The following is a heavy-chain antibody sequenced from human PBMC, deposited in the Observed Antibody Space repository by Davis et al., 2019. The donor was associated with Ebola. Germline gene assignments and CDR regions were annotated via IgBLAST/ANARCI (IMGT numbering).Heavy chain of an antibody. Sequence: GESLKISCKGSGYSFTSYWIGWVRQMPGKGLEWMGIIYPGDSDTRYSPSFQGQVTISADKSISTAYLQWSSLKASDTAMYYCARSGIAAAGPGNWFDPWGQGTLVTVSS. J-gene: IGHJ5*02. CDR2: IYPGDSDT. V-gene: IGHV5-51*01. CDR1: GYSFTSYW. CDR3: ARSGIAAAGPGNWFDP. D-gene: IGHD6-13*01.